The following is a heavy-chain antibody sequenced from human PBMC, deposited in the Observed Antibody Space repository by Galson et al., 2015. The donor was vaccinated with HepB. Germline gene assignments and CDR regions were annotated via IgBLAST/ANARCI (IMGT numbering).Heavy chain of an antibody. D-gene: IGHD4-23*01. J-gene: IGHJ4*02. CDR1: GYTFTGNY. V-gene: IGHV1-2*02. CDR3: YGGQGDY. Sequence: KVSCKASGYTFTGNYMYWVRQAPGQGLEWMGWINPNSGGTKYAQKFQGRVTMTRDTSISTAYMELSRLTSDDTAVYYCYGGQGDYWGQGTQVTVSS. CDR2: INPNSGGT.